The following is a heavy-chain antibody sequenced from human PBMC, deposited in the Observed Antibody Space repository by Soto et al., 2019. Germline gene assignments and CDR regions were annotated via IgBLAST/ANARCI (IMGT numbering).Heavy chain of an antibody. CDR2: VSPYNGDT. J-gene: IGHJ6*02. V-gene: IGHV1-18*04. CDR3: ATEVGHMGG. CDR1: GYTFTTYG. Sequence: ASVKVSCKASGYTFTTYGINWVRQAPGQGLEWMGWVSPYNGDTTYAQKVQGRVTMTTDTSTRTAYLELRSLRSADTAVYFCATEVGHMGGRGQGTTVTVSS.